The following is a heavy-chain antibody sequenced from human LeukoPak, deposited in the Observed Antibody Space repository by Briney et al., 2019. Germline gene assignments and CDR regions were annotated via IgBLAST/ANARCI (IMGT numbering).Heavy chain of an antibody. CDR2: ISASGDTI. CDR1: GFTFSDYY. D-gene: IGHD6-13*01. V-gene: IGHV3-11*04. Sequence: PGGSLRLSCAASGFTFSDYYMGWIRQAPGKGLQWVSYISASGDTIYYSDSVKGRFTISRDNAKNSLYLQMNSLRAEDMAVYYCARAPGYRSFLDYWGQGTLVTVSS. CDR3: ARAPGYRSFLDY. J-gene: IGHJ4*02.